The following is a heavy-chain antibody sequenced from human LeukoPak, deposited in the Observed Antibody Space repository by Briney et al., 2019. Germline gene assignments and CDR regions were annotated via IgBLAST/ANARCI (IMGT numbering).Heavy chain of an antibody. CDR3: TRFGYVAAVDV. V-gene: IGHV3-7*01. Sequence: GGSLRLSCAASGFSFSAYWMTWVRQAPGTGLEWVANINPAGSETYYVDPVKGRFSISRDNAKNLVYLQMNSLRAEDTAVYHCTRFGYVAAVDVWGQGTPVTVSS. CDR2: INPAGSET. D-gene: IGHD2-15*01. CDR1: GFSFSAYW. J-gene: IGHJ4*02.